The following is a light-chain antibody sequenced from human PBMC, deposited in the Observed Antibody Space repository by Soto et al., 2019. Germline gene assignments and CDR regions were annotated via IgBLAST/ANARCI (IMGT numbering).Light chain of an antibody. Sequence: QSVLTQPASVSGSPGQSITISCTGSNTDVGGHHYVSWYQQYPGKAPKLVIYELGNRPSGVSARFSGSKSGNTASLTVSGLQAEDEADYYCSSFTSSNTWVFGGGTKLTVL. CDR3: SSFTSSNTWV. CDR2: ELG. J-gene: IGLJ3*02. V-gene: IGLV2-14*03. CDR1: NTDVGGHHY.